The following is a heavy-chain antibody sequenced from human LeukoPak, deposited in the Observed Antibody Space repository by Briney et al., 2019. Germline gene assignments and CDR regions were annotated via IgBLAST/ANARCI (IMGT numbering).Heavy chain of an antibody. CDR1: GFTFSSYG. D-gene: IGHD6-6*01. V-gene: IGHV3-30*18. CDR2: ISYDGSNK. CDR3: AKDPEQLGFGWFDP. Sequence: GGSLRLSCAASGFTFSSYGMHWVRQAPGKGLEWVAVISYDGSNKYYADSVKGRFTISRDNSKNTLYLQMNSLRAEDTAVYYCAKDPEQLGFGWFDPWGQGTLVTVSS. J-gene: IGHJ5*02.